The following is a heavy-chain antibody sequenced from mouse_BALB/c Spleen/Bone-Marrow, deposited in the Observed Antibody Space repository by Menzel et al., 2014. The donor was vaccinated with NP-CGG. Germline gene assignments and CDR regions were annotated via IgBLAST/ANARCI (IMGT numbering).Heavy chain of an antibody. CDR2: IWRGGST. V-gene: IGHV2-5-1*01. CDR3: AKNNKYGNYGGLDAMDY. Sequence: QVQLQQSGPSLVQPSQSLPITCTVSGFSLTSYGVHWVRQSPGKGLEWLGVIWRGGSTDYNAAFMSRLSITKDNSKSQVFFKMNSLQADDTAIYYCAKNNKYGNYGGLDAMDYWGQGTSVTVSS. CDR1: GFSLTSYG. J-gene: IGHJ4*01. D-gene: IGHD2-10*02.